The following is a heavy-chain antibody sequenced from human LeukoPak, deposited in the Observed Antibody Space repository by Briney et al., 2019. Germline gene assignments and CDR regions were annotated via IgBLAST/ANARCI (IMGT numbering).Heavy chain of an antibody. D-gene: IGHD6-13*01. CDR2: IIPIFGTA. CDR1: GGTFSSYA. Sequence: GASVKVSCKASGGTFSSYAISWVRQAPGQGLEWMGGIIPIFGTANYAQKFQGRVTITADESTSTAYMELSSLRSEDTAVYYCAGTAIAAAGNWFDPWGQGTLVTVSS. J-gene: IGHJ5*02. CDR3: AGTAIAAAGNWFDP. V-gene: IGHV1-69*01.